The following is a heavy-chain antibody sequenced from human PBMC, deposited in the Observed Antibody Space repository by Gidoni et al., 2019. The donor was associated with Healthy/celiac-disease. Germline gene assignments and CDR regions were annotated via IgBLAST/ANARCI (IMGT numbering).Heavy chain of an antibody. V-gene: IGHV3-15*01. D-gene: IGHD2-2*01. CDR1: GFTFRNAW. Sequence: EVQLVESGGGLVKPGGSLRLSCAASGFTFRNAWMSWVRQAPGKGLEWVGRIKSKTDGGTTDYAAPVKGRFTISRDDSKNTLYLQMNSLKTEDTAVYYCTTEADCSSTSCYVGDAFDIWGQGTMVTVSS. CDR3: TTEADCSSTSCYVGDAFDI. J-gene: IGHJ3*02. CDR2: IKSKTDGGTT.